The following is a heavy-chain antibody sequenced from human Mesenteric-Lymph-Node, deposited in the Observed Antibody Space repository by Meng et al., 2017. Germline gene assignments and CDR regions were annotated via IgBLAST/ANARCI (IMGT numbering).Heavy chain of an antibody. Sequence: GGSLRLSCAASGFTFSSYWMSWVRQAPGKGLEWVANIKQDGSEKYYVDSVKGRFTISRDNADNSLYLDMNSLRTEDTAVYYCATKAAPGYGMDVWGQGTTVTVSS. V-gene: IGHV3-7*01. CDR2: IKQDGSEK. J-gene: IGHJ6*02. CDR1: GFTFSSYW. D-gene: IGHD6-13*01. CDR3: ATKAAPGYGMDV.